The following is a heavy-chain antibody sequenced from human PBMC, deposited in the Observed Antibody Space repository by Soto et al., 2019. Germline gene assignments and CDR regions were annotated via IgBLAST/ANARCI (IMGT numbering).Heavy chain of an antibody. CDR2: IFYAGDT. CDR1: GESIATGAFY. J-gene: IGHJ5*02. D-gene: IGHD2-21*02. CDR3: AREGDCRTWFEP. Sequence: SETLSLTCTVSGESIATGAFYWSWIRLQSGKGPEWIGSIFYAGDTYYNPSLKSRVEISLDGSQDQFSPNLRSVTAADTAVYYCAREGDCRTWFEPWGPGTLVTVSS. V-gene: IGHV4-31*03.